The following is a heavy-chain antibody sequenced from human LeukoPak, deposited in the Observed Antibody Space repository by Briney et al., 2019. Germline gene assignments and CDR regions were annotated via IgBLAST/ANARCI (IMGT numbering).Heavy chain of an antibody. D-gene: IGHD2-2*02. CDR1: GFTFSSYA. Sequence: GGSLRLSCAASGFTFSSYAMSWVRQAPGKGLEWVSAISGGGSNTYYADSVKGRFTISRDNSENTLYLQMNSLRAEDTALYYCAKYGGYTGSGYFDYWGQGTLVTASS. CDR3: AKYGGYTGSGYFDY. CDR2: ISGGGSNT. V-gene: IGHV3-23*01. J-gene: IGHJ4*02.